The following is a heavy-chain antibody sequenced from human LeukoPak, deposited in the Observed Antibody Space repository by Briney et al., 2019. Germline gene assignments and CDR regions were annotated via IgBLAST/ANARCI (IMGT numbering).Heavy chain of an antibody. D-gene: IGHD3-22*01. Sequence: SETLSLTCNVSGESISSHYWSWTRQSPGKGLEWIGYVTNSGTTKFNPSLKSRVTISRDTSKNQISLKLSSVTAADTAVYYCARPNYYHGIFDIWGQGTMVTVSS. CDR3: ARPNYYHGIFDI. V-gene: IGHV4-59*11. CDR2: VTNSGTT. CDR1: GESISSHY. J-gene: IGHJ3*02.